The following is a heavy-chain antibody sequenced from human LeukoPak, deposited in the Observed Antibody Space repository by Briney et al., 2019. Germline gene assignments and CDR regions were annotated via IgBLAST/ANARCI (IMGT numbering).Heavy chain of an antibody. CDR1: GGSISSYY. CDR2: IYNSGST. Sequence: PSETLSLTCSVSGGSISSYYWSWIRQPPGKGLEWIGYIYNSGSTNSNPSLKSRVTISVDTSKNQFSLKLSSVTAADTAVYYCAREWGYDSSVQIDYWGQGTLVTVSS. CDR3: AREWGYDSSVQIDY. V-gene: IGHV4-59*01. J-gene: IGHJ4*02. D-gene: IGHD3-22*01.